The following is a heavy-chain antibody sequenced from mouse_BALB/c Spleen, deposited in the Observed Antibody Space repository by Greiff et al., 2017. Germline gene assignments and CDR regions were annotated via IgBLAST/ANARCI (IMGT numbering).Heavy chain of an antibody. D-gene: IGHD1-1*01. J-gene: IGHJ4*01. Sequence: VMLVESGPGLVAPSQSLSITCTVSGFSLTSYGVHWVRQPPGKGLEWLGVIWAGGSTNYNSALMSRLSISKDNSKSQVFLKMNSLQTDDTAMYYCARIVEGYYYAMDYWGQGTSVTVSS. CDR2: IWAGGST. V-gene: IGHV2-9*02. CDR1: GFSLTSYG. CDR3: ARIVEGYYYAMDY.